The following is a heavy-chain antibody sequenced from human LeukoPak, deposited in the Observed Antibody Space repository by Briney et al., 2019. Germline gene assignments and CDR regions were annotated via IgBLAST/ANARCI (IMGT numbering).Heavy chain of an antibody. Sequence: ASVKVSCKASGYTFTSYDINWVRQATGQGLEWMGWMNPNSGNTGYAQKFQGRVTMTRNTSISTAYMELSSLRSEDTAVYYCARTSQLLAGFYYYYYMDVWGKGTTVTVPS. CDR1: GYTFTSYD. J-gene: IGHJ6*03. D-gene: IGHD2-2*01. CDR2: MNPNSGNT. CDR3: ARTSQLLAGFYYYYYMDV. V-gene: IGHV1-8*01.